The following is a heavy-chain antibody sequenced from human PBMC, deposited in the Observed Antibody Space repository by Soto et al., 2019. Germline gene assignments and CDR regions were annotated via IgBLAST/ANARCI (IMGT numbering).Heavy chain of an antibody. CDR2: ISRNGGST. CDR3: ARDGLRQYAFDI. D-gene: IGHD4-17*01. V-gene: IGHV3-64*01. Sequence: EVQLVESGGGLVQPGGSLRLSCAASGFTFSSYAMHWVRQAPGKGLEYVSAISRNGGSTYYANSVKVRFTISRDHSKNTLYRQMGSLRAEDLAVYYFARDGLRQYAFDIWGQGTMVTVSS. J-gene: IGHJ3*02. CDR1: GFTFSSYA.